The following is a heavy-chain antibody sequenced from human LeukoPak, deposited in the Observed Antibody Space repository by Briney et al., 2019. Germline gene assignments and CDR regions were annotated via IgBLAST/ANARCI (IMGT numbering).Heavy chain of an antibody. V-gene: IGHV3-74*01. J-gene: IGHJ4*02. Sequence: PGGSLRLSCAASRFTFSSYAMSWVRQAPGKGLVWVSRINSDESTTTYADSVKGRFIISRDNAKNTLFLQMNSLRAEDTAVYYCARDGGFCTNGVCFFDYWGQGTLVTVSS. CDR2: INSDESTT. CDR3: ARDGGFCTNGVCFFDY. D-gene: IGHD2-8*01. CDR1: RFTFSSYA.